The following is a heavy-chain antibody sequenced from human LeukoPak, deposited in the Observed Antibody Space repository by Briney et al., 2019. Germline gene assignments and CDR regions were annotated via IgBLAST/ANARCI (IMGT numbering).Heavy chain of an antibody. Sequence: GGSLRLSCAASGFTFSSYAMRWVRQAPGKGLEWVSGISGSGGSTSYAGSVKGRFTVSRDDSKNTLYLQMSSLRAEDTALYYCAKRSGYDFWSGFDPWGQGTLVIVSS. J-gene: IGHJ5*02. CDR3: AKRSGYDFWSGFDP. V-gene: IGHV3-23*01. D-gene: IGHD3-3*01. CDR2: ISGSGGST. CDR1: GFTFSSYA.